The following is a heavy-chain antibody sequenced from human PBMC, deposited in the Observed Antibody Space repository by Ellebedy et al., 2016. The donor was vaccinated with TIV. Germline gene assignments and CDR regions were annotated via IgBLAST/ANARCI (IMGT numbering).Heavy chain of an antibody. J-gene: IGHJ6*02. CDR3: SREGLEAGMDL. Sequence: ASVKVSCKASGGTFSSHGLSWVRQAPGQGLEWMGGIIAIFGTANYAQKFQGRVTITADESTSTVYMELSSLRNEDTAVYYCSREGLEAGMDLWGQGTTVIVSS. V-gene: IGHV1-69*13. CDR2: IIAIFGTA. CDR1: GGTFSSHG.